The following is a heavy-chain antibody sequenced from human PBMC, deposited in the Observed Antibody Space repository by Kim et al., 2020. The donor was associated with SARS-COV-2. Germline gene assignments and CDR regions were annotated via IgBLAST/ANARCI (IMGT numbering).Heavy chain of an antibody. CDR3: AREANRRSIVVVVAAEFDY. J-gene: IGHJ4*02. Sequence: ASVKVSCKASGYTFTSYAMHWVRQAPGQRLEWMGWINAGNGNTKYSQKFQGRVTITRDTSASTAYMELSSLRSEDTAVYYCAREANRRSIVVVVAAEFDYWGQGTLVTVSS. CDR2: INAGNGNT. V-gene: IGHV1-3*01. D-gene: IGHD2-15*01. CDR1: GYTFTSYA.